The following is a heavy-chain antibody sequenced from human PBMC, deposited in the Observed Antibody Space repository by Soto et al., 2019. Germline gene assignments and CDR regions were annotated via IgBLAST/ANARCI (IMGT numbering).Heavy chain of an antibody. V-gene: IGHV1-2*02. CDR1: GYTFTGYY. CDR2: INPNSGGT. J-gene: IGHJ4*02. D-gene: IGHD5-18*01. CDR3: ASEDRIQLWRYYFDY. Sequence: GASVKVSCKASGYTFTGYYMHWVRQAPGQGLEWMGWINPNSGGTNYAQKFQGRVTMTRDTSISTAYMELSRLRSDDTAVYYCASEDRIQLWRYYFDYWGQGTLVTVSS.